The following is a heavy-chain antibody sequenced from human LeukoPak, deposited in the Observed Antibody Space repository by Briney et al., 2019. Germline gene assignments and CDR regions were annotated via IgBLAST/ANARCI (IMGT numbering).Heavy chain of an antibody. Sequence: PGGSLRLSCAASGFTFSSYGMSWVRQAPGKGLEWVSAISGSGGSTYYADSVKGRFTISRDNSKNTLYLQMNSLRAEDTAVYYCARDLLAAASYYYYYMDVWGKGTTVTVSS. CDR1: GFTFSSYG. V-gene: IGHV3-23*01. CDR3: ARDLLAAASYYYYYMDV. CDR2: ISGSGGST. D-gene: IGHD6-13*01. J-gene: IGHJ6*03.